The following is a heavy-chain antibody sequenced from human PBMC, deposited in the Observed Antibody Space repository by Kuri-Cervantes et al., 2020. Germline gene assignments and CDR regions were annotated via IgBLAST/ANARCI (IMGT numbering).Heavy chain of an antibody. D-gene: IGHD3-10*01. CDR3: ASGHGTGSYNWLDP. J-gene: IGHJ5*02. CDR2: IYHGGST. V-gene: IGHV4-38-2*01. CDR1: GYSISSGYY. Sequence: GSLRLSCAVSGYSISSGYYWGWIRQPPGKGLEWIGSIYHGGSTYYNPSLKSRVTISVDTSKNQFSLKVRSVTAADLAVYYCASGHGTGSYNWLDPWGQGTLVTVSS.